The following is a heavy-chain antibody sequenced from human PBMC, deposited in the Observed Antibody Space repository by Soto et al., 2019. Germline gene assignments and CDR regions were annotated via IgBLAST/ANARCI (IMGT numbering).Heavy chain of an antibody. CDR3: AKMRSDSSVCSWDY. CDR1: GYSISSGNYY. D-gene: IGHD6-19*01. J-gene: IGHJ4*02. V-gene: IGHV4-39*01. Sequence: PSETLSLTCTVSGYSISSGNYYCCWLHHPPGKGLEWIGSIYYSGSTYYNPSLKSRVTISVDTSKNQFSLKLSSVTAADTAVYYCAKMRSDSSVCSWDYWGQGTLVTVSS. CDR2: IYYSGST.